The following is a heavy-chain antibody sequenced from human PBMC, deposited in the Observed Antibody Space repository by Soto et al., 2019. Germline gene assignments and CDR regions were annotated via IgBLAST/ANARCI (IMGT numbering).Heavy chain of an antibody. V-gene: IGHV2-5*02. D-gene: IGHD2-21*01. CDR2: YYWDDDE. J-gene: IGHJ4*02. CDR3: ARGRRGESCWGGDCSYFDF. CDR1: GFSFSDGAVG. Sequence: QITLKESGPTLVKPTQTLTLTCTFSGFSFSDGAVGVGWFRQSPGKAPEWLAIYYWDDDEWHSPSLRTRLTISYETARSQVVLSMVDMEPQDTATYFCARGRRGESCWGGDCSYFDFWGQGLLVAAS.